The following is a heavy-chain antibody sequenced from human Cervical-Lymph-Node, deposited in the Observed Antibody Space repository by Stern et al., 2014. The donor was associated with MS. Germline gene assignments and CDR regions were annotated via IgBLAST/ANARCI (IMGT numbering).Heavy chain of an antibody. CDR2: IQPGDSET. V-gene: IGHV5-51*03. Sequence: EVQLLESGAEVKKPGESLKISCTGSGYSFTSYYILWVRHVPGKGLEWMGIIQPGDSETRYSPSFQGQVTISADKSINTAYLQWRSLKASDTAMYYCARTRYSSSWYTFDPWGQGTLVTVS. J-gene: IGHJ5*02. CDR3: ARTRYSSSWYTFDP. D-gene: IGHD6-13*01. CDR1: GYSFTSYY.